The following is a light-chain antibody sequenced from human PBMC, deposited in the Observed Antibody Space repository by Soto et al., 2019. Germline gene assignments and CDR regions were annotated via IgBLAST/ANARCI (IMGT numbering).Light chain of an antibody. CDR1: QSISSY. CDR2: AAS. Sequence: DIQMTQSPFSLSASVGDRVTITCRASQSISSYLNWYQQKPGKAPNLLIYAASSLQSGVPSRFSGSASGTDFTLTIGSLHPEDFATYYCQQSYSTPFTFGQGTKLEIK. CDR3: QQSYSTPFT. V-gene: IGKV1-39*01. J-gene: IGKJ2*01.